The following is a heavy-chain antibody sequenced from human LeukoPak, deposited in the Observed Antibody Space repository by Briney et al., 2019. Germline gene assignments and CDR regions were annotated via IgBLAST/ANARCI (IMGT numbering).Heavy chain of an antibody. CDR2: IKQDGSEK. Sequence: QTGGSLRLSCAASGFTFSSYWMSWVRQAPGKWLEWVANIKQDGSEKYYVDSVKGRFTISRDNAKNSLYLQMNSLRAEDTAVYYCASYYYDSSVLFDYWGQGTLVTVSS. J-gene: IGHJ4*02. D-gene: IGHD3-22*01. CDR3: ASYYYDSSVLFDY. V-gene: IGHV3-7*01. CDR1: GFTFSSYW.